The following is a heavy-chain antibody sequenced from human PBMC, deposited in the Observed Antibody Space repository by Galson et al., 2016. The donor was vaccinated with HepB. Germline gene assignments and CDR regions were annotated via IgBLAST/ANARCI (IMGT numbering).Heavy chain of an antibody. Sequence: SVKVSCKASGGTFSNNAFSWVRQAPGLGLEWMGGIIPIFGTADYAQKFKGRVTITADESTKTAYMEVSSLRSEDTAIYYCARGKQLRWTRDYSYYGMDVWGPGTTVTVSS. J-gene: IGHJ6*02. D-gene: IGHD4-23*01. V-gene: IGHV1-69*13. CDR3: ARGKQLRWTRDYSYYGMDV. CDR2: IIPIFGTA. CDR1: GGTFSNNA.